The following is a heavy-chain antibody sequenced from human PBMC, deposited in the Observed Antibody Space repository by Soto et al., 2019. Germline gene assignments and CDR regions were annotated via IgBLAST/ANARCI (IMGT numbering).Heavy chain of an antibody. V-gene: IGHV4-34*01. CDR3: ARLVYDSRLNYLYFDY. CDR1: GGSFSGYL. CDR2: VYYDGSV. J-gene: IGHJ4*02. D-gene: IGHD3-22*01. Sequence: SETLYLTCAVYGGSFSGYLWSWVRQSPEKGLEWIGEVYYDGSVNYYPSFERRVTISVDRSKNQFSLRLSSVTAADTAKYYCARLVYDSRLNYLYFDYWGPGTLVTVSS.